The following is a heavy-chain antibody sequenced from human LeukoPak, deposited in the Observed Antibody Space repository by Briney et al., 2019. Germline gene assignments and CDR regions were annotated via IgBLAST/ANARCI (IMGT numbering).Heavy chain of an antibody. CDR1: VFTVTDND. CDR3: ARTNPVYGDYDY. Sequence: GGSLRLSCAVSVFTVTDNDVRWVRRAPGKGVQWVSVIYSYGRTYYADSMKGRFTISRDISRNTLLLQMKSLRPDDTAVHYCARTNPVYGDYDYWGQGTLVTVSS. V-gene: IGHV3-53*01. CDR2: IYSYGRT. J-gene: IGHJ4*02. D-gene: IGHD4-17*01.